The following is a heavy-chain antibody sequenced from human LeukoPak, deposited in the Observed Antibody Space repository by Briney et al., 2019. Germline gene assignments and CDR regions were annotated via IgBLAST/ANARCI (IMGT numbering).Heavy chain of an antibody. Sequence: SETLSLTCAVYGGSFSGYYWSWIRQHPGKGLEWIGYIYYSGSTYYNPSLKSRVTISVDTSKNQFSLKLSSVTAADTAVYYCARGSSYIVVVPAAMFFDPWGQGTLVTVSS. CDR3: ARGSSYIVVVPAAMFFDP. J-gene: IGHJ5*02. CDR2: IYYSGST. D-gene: IGHD2-2*01. V-gene: IGHV4-31*11. CDR1: GGSFSGYY.